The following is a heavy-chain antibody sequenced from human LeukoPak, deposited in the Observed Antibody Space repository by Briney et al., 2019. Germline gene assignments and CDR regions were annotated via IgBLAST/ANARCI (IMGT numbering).Heavy chain of an antibody. Sequence: GGSLRLSCAASGLTFSTNWMSWVRQAPGKGLEWVANIKQDGSEKYYVDSVKGRFTISRDNAKNSLYLQMNSLRAEDTAVYYCAREFDISRYGMDVWGQGNTVTASS. CDR3: AREFDISRYGMDV. J-gene: IGHJ6*02. CDR2: IKQDGSEK. D-gene: IGHD3-9*01. V-gene: IGHV3-7*04. CDR1: GLTFSTNW.